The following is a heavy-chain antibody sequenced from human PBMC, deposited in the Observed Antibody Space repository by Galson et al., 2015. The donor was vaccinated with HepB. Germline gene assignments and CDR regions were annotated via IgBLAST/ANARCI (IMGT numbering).Heavy chain of an antibody. D-gene: IGHD4-17*01. CDR1: GFTFTNAR. J-gene: IGHJ4*02. CDR3: TTVDLSFGYGDEVD. CDR2: IGSNLDGGTQ. V-gene: IGHV3-15*04. Sequence: SLRLSCAACGFTFTNARMSWVRQAPGKGLEWVGRIGSNLDGGTQDYAAPVKGRFIISRDDSKNTLFLQMNRLKTEDTAMYFCTTVDLSFGYGDEVDWGQGTLVTVSS.